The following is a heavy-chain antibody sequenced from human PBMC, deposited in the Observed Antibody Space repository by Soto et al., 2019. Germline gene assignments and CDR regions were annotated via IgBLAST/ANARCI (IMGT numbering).Heavy chain of an antibody. J-gene: IGHJ5*02. CDR2: IYYSGST. D-gene: IGHD3-3*01. Sequence: SETLSLTCTVSGGSISSGDYYWSWIRQPPGKGLEWIGYIYYSGSTYYNPSLKSRVTISVDTSKSQFSLKLSSVTAADTAVYYCARYYDFWSGYCWFDPWGQGTLVTVSS. CDR1: GGSISSGDYY. V-gene: IGHV4-30-4*01. CDR3: ARYYDFWSGYCWFDP.